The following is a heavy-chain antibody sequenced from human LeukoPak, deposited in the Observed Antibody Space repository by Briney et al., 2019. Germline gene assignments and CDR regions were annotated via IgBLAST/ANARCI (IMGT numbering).Heavy chain of an antibody. V-gene: IGHV3-23*01. CDR3: AITGVYSGSSDAFDI. CDR2: ISGSGDIT. D-gene: IGHD1-26*01. J-gene: IGHJ3*02. CDR1: GFTFSSYA. Sequence: GGSRRLSCAASGFTFSSYAMSWVRQAPGKGLEWVSVISGSGDITYYADSVKGRFTISRDNSKNTLFLQMNSLRAEDTAVYYCAITGVYSGSSDAFDIWGQGTMVTVSS.